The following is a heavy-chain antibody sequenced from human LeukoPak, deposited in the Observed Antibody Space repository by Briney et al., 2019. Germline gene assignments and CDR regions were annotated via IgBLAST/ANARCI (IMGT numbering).Heavy chain of an antibody. CDR1: GYSTSSGYY. D-gene: IGHD3/OR15-3a*01. Sequence: SETLSLTCTVSGYSTSSGYYWGWIRQPPGMGLEWIGSIYYTGNTYYNASLKSQVSISIDTSKNQFSLKLTSVTAADTAVYYCARQTGSGLFILPGGQGTLVTVSS. V-gene: IGHV4-38-2*02. CDR2: IYYTGNT. CDR3: ARQTGSGLFILP. J-gene: IGHJ4*02.